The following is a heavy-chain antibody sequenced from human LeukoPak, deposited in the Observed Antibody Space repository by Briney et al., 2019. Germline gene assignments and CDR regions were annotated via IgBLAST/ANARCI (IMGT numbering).Heavy chain of an antibody. CDR2: INHSGST. D-gene: IGHD3-3*01. Sequence: SETLSLTCAVYGGSFSGYYWSWIRQPPGKGLEWIGEINHSGSTNYNPSLKSRVTISVDASKNQFSLKLSSVTAADTAVYYCARMFHYDFWSGRPVYYYYGMDVWGQGTTVTVSS. J-gene: IGHJ6*02. CDR1: GGSFSGYY. V-gene: IGHV4-34*01. CDR3: ARMFHYDFWSGRPVYYYYGMDV.